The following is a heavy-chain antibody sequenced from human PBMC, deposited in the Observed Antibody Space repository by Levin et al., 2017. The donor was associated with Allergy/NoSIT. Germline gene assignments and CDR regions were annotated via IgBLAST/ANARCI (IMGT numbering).Heavy chain of an antibody. CDR2: IYPGDSDT. J-gene: IGHJ6*02. Sequence: RGESLKISCKGSGYSFTSYWIGWVRQMPGKGLEWMGIIYPGDSDTRYSPSFQGQVTISADKSISTAYLQWSSLKASDTAMYYCARHLSAGGYYYGMDVWGQGTTVTVSS. CDR1: GYSFTSYW. V-gene: IGHV5-51*01. D-gene: IGHD3-10*01. CDR3: ARHLSAGGYYYGMDV.